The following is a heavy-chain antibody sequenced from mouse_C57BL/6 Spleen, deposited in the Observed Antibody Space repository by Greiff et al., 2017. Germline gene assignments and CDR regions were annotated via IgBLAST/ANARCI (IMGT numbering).Heavy chain of an antibody. CDR1: GFTFSSSA. CDR3: ARAYGSSAYDYDY. CDR2: ISDGGSYT. D-gene: IGHD1-1*01. J-gene: IGHJ2*01. Sequence: EVTLVESGGGLVKPGGSLKLSCAASGFTFSSSAMSWVRRSPEKRLEWVATISDGGSYTYYPDNVKGRFIISRDNTKNNLYLQMSHLKSEDTAIYYCARAYGSSAYDYDYWGQGTTLTVSS. V-gene: IGHV5-4*03.